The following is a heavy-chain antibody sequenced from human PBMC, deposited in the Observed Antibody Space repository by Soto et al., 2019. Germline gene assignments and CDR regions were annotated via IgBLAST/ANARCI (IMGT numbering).Heavy chain of an antibody. Sequence: EVQLVESGGGLVQPGGSLRLSCAASGFTFSNNDMHWVRQTPGKGLEWVSGIGLTGATRYAGSVKGRFSISRENAKHSLYLQMHSLRAEGTAVYYCVRLGSYYVWGSYRPSFDHWGQGTLVTVSS. CDR1: GFTFSNND. J-gene: IGHJ4*02. CDR2: IGLTGAT. D-gene: IGHD3-16*02. V-gene: IGHV3-13*01. CDR3: VRLGSYYVWGSYRPSFDH.